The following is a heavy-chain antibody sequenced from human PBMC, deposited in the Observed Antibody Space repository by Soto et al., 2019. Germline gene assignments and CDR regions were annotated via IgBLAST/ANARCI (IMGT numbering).Heavy chain of an antibody. V-gene: IGHV4-59*08. Sequence: QVQLQESGPGLVKPSETLSLTCTVSNDSISTYYWTWIRQPPGKGLEWIGFIYYSGSTNYNPSLQSRVTLSVDTSKNQCSLKMNSVTAADTAVYYCARPGRDWGALHYWGQGTLVTVSS. D-gene: IGHD7-27*01. CDR3: ARPGRDWGALHY. CDR1: NDSISTYY. CDR2: IYYSGST. J-gene: IGHJ4*02.